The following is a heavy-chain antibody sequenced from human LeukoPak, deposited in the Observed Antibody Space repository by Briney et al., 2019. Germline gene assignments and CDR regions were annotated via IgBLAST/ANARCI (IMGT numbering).Heavy chain of an antibody. D-gene: IGHD3-10*01. Sequence: SETLSLTCTVSGGSISSNCWSWIRQSPGRGLEWIGCIYASGTTNYNPSLKGRLTLSVDTSNNRFSLTVTSVTAADTAAYFCGGRGFWGQGTLVTVSS. V-gene: IGHV4-4*09. CDR1: GGSISSNC. J-gene: IGHJ4*02. CDR2: IYASGTT. CDR3: GGRGF.